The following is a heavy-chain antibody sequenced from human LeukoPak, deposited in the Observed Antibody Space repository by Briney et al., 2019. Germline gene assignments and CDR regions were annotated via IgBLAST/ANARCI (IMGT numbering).Heavy chain of an antibody. CDR1: GFTFDDYA. D-gene: IGHD6-19*01. J-gene: IGHJ4*02. Sequence: GGSLRLSCAGSGFTFDDYAMTWVRQPPGKGLEWVSDITWNGGGTGYEDSVRGRFTISSDTARTSLYLQMDSLRAEDTALYYCASSSASGWYLDYWGQGTLVTVSS. V-gene: IGHV3-20*04. CDR2: ITWNGGGT. CDR3: ASSSASGWYLDY.